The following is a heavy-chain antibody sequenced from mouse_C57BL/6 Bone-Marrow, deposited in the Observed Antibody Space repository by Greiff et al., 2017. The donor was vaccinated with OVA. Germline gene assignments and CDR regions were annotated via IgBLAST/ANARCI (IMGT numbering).Heavy chain of an antibody. J-gene: IGHJ4*01. CDR3: ARAGNYYGSSPEDY. V-gene: IGHV1-4*01. CDR1: GYTFTSYT. CDR2: INPSSGYT. D-gene: IGHD1-1*01. Sequence: VQLVESGAELARPGASVKMSCKASGYTFTSYTMHWVKQRPGQGLEWIGYINPSSGYTKYNQKFKDKATLTADKSSSTAYMQLSSLTSEDSAVYYCARAGNYYGSSPEDYWGQGTSVTVSS.